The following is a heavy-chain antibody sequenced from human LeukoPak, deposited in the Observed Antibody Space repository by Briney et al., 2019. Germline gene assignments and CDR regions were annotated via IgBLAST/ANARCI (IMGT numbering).Heavy chain of an antibody. CDR3: ARHCSSTSCYRHYYYYMDV. CDR1: GGSISSSSYY. D-gene: IGHD2-2*01. CDR2: IYYSGST. J-gene: IGHJ6*03. V-gene: IGHV4-39*01. Sequence: SETLSLTCTVSGGSISSSSYYWGWIRQPPGKGLEWIGSIYYSGSTYYNPSLKSRVTISVDTSKNQFSLKLSSVTAADTAVYYCARHCSSTSCYRHYYYYMDVWGKGTTVTVSS.